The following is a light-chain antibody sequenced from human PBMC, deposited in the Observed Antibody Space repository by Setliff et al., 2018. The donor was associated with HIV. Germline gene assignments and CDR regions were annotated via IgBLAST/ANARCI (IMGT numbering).Light chain of an antibody. V-gene: IGLV2-23*02. J-gene: IGLJ2*01. Sequence: QSALAQPASASGSPGRSITISCTGSRSDVGSYNLVSWYQQHPGKAPKLMIYEVSKRPSGVSDRFSGSKSGSTASLTISGLQAEDEADYYCCSYVGSTTRVVFGGGTKVTVL. CDR3: CSYVGSTTRVV. CDR1: RSDVGSYNL. CDR2: EVS.